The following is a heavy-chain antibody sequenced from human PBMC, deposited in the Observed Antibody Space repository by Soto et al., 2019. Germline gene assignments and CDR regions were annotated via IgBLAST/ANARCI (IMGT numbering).Heavy chain of an antibody. Sequence: SETLSLTCTVSGGSITSSDNYWGWIRQPPGKGLEWIGSSYYTGSTYYNPSVKSRVTISVDTSRNQFSLKLTSVTAADTAVYYCARGTVGELRFVHHFDNWGQGTLVT. D-gene: IGHD3-16*01. CDR2: SYYTGST. J-gene: IGHJ4*02. CDR3: ARGTVGELRFVHHFDN. V-gene: IGHV4-39*07. CDR1: GGSITSSDNY.